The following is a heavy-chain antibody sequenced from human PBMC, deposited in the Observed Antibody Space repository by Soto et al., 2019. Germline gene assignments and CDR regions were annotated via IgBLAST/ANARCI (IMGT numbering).Heavy chain of an antibody. CDR1: GYSFTSCW. D-gene: IGHD1-1*01. CDR3: ARHRLNAGSGMDV. J-gene: IGHJ6*02. V-gene: IGHV5-51*01. Sequence: QPLKISGQGSGYSFTSCWIGWVRQMPGKGLEWMGIIYPGDSDTRYSPSFQGQVTISADKSISTAYLQWSSLKASDTAMYYCARHRLNAGSGMDVWGQGTTVTVSS. CDR2: IYPGDSDT.